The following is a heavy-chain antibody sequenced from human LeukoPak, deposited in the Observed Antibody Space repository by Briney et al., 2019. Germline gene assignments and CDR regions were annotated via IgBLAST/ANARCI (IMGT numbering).Heavy chain of an antibody. CDR1: GFIFRNYA. CDR3: AKWGDYDILTGYYVSDF. Sequence: GGPLRLSCAASGFIFRNYAMSWVRQAPGKGLEWVSAITGSGDTTYYADSVKGRFTISRDNSKNTLYVEMNTLRAEDTAVYYCAKWGDYDILTGYYVSDFWGQGTLVTVSS. V-gene: IGHV3-23*01. D-gene: IGHD3-9*01. CDR2: ITGSGDTT. J-gene: IGHJ4*02.